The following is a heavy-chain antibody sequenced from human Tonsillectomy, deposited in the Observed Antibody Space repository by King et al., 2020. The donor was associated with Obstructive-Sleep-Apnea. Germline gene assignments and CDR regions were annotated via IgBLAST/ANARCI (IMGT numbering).Heavy chain of an antibody. CDR3: ARPKYYSGSGSYPYYYYYYGMDV. J-gene: IGHJ6*02. CDR2: ISAYNGNT. D-gene: IGHD3-10*01. CDR1: GYTFTSYG. V-gene: IGHV1-18*01. Sequence: VQLVESGAEVKKPGASVKVSCKASGYTFTSYGISWVRQAPGQGLEWMGWISAYNGNTNYAQKLQGRVTMTTDTSTSTAYMELRSLRSDDTAVYYCARPKYYSGSGSYPYYYYYYGMDVWGQGTTVTVSS.